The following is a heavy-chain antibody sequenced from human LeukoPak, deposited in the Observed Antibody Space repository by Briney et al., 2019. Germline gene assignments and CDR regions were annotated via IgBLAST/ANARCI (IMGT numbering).Heavy chain of an antibody. J-gene: IGHJ4*02. D-gene: IGHD3-22*01. V-gene: IGHV4-61*02. CDR1: GGSISSGSYC. CDR2: FYTSGSP. CDR3: ARVGYYDSSGSNGDY. Sequence: SQTLSLTCTVSGGSISSGSYCCCWIRHPAGKGLELIGLFYTSGSPNYNPSLKSRVTISVDTSKNQFSLKLSSVTAADTAVYYCARVGYYDSSGSNGDYWGQGTLVTASS.